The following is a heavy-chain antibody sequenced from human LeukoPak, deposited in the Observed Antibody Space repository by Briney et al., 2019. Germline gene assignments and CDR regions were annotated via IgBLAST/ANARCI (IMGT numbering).Heavy chain of an antibody. CDR1: GYTFTSYG. J-gene: IGHJ3*02. D-gene: IGHD3-22*01. Sequence: GASVKVSCKASGYTFTSYGISWVRQAPGQGLEWMGWISAYNGNTNYAQKLQGRVTMTTDTSTSTAYMELRSLRSEDTAVLYCAKARNAMIVPPDAFDIWGQGTMVTVSS. V-gene: IGHV1-18*01. CDR3: AKARNAMIVPPDAFDI. CDR2: ISAYNGNT.